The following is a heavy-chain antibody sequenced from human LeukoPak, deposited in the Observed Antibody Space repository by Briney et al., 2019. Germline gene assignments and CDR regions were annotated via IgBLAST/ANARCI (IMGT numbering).Heavy chain of an antibody. J-gene: IGHJ4*02. D-gene: IGHD5-18*01. CDR3: ARVGYGYVPDY. CDR1: GYTFTSYY. Sequence: ASVKVSCKASGYTFTSYYMHWVRQAPGQGLEWMGIINPSGGSTSYAQKFQGRVTMTRDVSTSTVYMELSSLRSEDTAVYYCARVGYGYVPDYWGQGTLVTVSS. CDR2: INPSGGST. V-gene: IGHV1-46*01.